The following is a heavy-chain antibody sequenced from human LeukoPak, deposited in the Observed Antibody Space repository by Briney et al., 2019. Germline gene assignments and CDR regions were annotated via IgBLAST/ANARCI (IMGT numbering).Heavy chain of an antibody. Sequence: PSETLSLTCTVSGGSISSYYWSWIRQPPGKGLEWIGYIYYSGSTNYNPSLKSRVTISVDTSKSQFSLKLSSVTAADTAVYYCARGRYSSSPYFDYWGQGTLVTVSS. V-gene: IGHV4-59*01. J-gene: IGHJ4*02. D-gene: IGHD6-6*01. CDR2: IYYSGST. CDR3: ARGRYSSSPYFDY. CDR1: GGSISSYY.